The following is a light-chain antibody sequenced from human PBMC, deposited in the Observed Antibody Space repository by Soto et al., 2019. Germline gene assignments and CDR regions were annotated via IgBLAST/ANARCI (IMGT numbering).Light chain of an antibody. J-gene: IGKJ1*01. CDR3: QQSYSTPWT. CDR1: HNTRGY. CDR2: AAS. Sequence: DIQITQSPSSLSASVRDRVTITCRASHNTRGYLNWYQQKPGKAPKLLIYAASNLHSGIPSRFSGSGSETDFTLTISSLQPEDFATYYCQQSYSTPWTFGQGTKVDIK. V-gene: IGKV1-39*01.